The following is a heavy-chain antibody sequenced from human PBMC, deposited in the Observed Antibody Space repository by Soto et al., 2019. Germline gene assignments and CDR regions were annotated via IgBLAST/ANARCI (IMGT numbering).Heavy chain of an antibody. CDR1: GGTFSSYA. Sequence: ASVKVSCKASGGTFSSYAISLVRQAPGQGLEWMGWINAGNGNTKYSQKFQGRVTITRDTSASTAYMELSSLRSEDTAVYYCARDNLNLYYYGSGSYSPPKYYYYYYGMDVWGQGTTVTVSS. D-gene: IGHD3-10*01. J-gene: IGHJ6*02. CDR3: ARDNLNLYYYGSGSYSPPKYYYYYYGMDV. V-gene: IGHV1-3*01. CDR2: INAGNGNT.